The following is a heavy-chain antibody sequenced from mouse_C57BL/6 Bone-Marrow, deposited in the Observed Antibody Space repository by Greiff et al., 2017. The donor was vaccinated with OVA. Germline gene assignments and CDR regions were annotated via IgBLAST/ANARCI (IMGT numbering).Heavy chain of an antibody. CDR1: GYAFTNYL. V-gene: IGHV1-54*01. Sequence: VKLMESGAELVRPGTSVKVSCKASGYAFTNYLIEWVKQRPGQGLEWIGVINPGSGGTNYNEKFKGKATLTADKSSSTAYMQLSSLTSEYSAVYFCAVIYYDYLDYWGQGTTLTVSS. CDR3: AVIYYDYLDY. J-gene: IGHJ2*01. CDR2: INPGSGGT. D-gene: IGHD2-4*01.